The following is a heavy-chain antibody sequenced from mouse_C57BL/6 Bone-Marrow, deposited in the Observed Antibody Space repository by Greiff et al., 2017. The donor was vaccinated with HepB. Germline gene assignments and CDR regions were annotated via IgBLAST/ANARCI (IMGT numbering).Heavy chain of an antibody. Sequence: EVQLQESGPGLVKPSQSLSLTCSVTGYSITSGYYWNWIRQFPGNKLEWMGYISYDGSNNYNPSLKNRISITRDTSKNQFFLKLNSVTTEDTATYYCARAPSLLWFAYWGQGTLVTVSA. V-gene: IGHV3-6*01. CDR1: GYSITSGYY. CDR3: ARAPSLLWFAY. J-gene: IGHJ3*01. CDR2: ISYDGSN.